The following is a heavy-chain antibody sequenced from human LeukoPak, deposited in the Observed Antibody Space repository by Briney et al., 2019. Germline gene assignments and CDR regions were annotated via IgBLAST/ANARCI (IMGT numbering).Heavy chain of an antibody. V-gene: IGHV3-74*01. D-gene: IGHD3-3*01. J-gene: IGHJ4*02. CDR2: IKGDGIST. Sequence: GGSLRLSCAASGFDFSSNWMHWVRHAPGQGLVWVSRIKGDGISTNYADSVKGRFTISRDIAKNTLYLQMNSLRAEDTGVYYCAKDLYWSIDYWGRGTLVTVSS. CDR3: AKDLYWSIDY. CDR1: GFDFSSNW.